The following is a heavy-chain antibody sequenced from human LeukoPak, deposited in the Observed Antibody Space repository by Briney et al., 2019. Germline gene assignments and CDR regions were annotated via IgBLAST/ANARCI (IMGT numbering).Heavy chain of an antibody. V-gene: IGHV7-4-1*02. D-gene: IGHD6-19*01. J-gene: IGHJ3*02. CDR3: ARGGFQWLARANRYDAFDI. CDR2: INTNTGNP. CDR1: GYTFTSYA. Sequence: ASVKVSCKASGYTFTSYAMNWVRQAPGQGLEWMGWINTNTGNPTYAQGFTGRFVFSLDTSVSTAYLQISSLKAEDTAVYYCARGGFQWLARANRYDAFDIWGQGTMVTVSS.